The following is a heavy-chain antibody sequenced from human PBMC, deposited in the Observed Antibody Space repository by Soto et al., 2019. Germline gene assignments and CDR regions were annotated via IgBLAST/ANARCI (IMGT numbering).Heavy chain of an antibody. CDR2: IYYSGST. J-gene: IGHJ5*02. D-gene: IGHD3-10*01. Sequence: SETLSLTCTVSGGSISSYYWSWIRQPPGKGLEWIGYIYYSGSTNYNPSLKSRVTISVDTSKNQFSLKQSSVTAADTAVYYCARARLSRSWWFDPWGQGTLVTVSS. CDR3: ARARLSRSWWFDP. CDR1: GGSISSYY. V-gene: IGHV4-59*01.